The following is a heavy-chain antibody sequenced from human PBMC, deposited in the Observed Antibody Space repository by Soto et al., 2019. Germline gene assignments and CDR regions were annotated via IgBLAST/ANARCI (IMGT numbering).Heavy chain of an antibody. J-gene: IGHJ6*02. D-gene: IGHD3-3*01. CDR1: GFTFSSYA. CDR3: AKVYYDFWSGYYNHPYYYYYYGTDV. CDR2: ISGSGGST. Sequence: GGSLRLSCAASGFTFSSYAMSWVRQAPGKGLEWVSAISGSGGSTYYADSVKGRFTISRDNSKNTLYLQMNSLRAEDTAVYYCAKVYYDFWSGYYNHPYYYYYYGTDVWGQGTTVTVSS. V-gene: IGHV3-23*01.